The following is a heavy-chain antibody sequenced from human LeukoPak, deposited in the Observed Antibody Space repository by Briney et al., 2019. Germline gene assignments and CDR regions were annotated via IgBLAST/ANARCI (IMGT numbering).Heavy chain of an antibody. D-gene: IGHD2-21*02. V-gene: IGHV1-3*01. CDR2: INAGNGNT. CDR1: GYTFTSYA. J-gene: IGHJ4*02. Sequence: ASVKVSCKASGYTFTSYAMHWVRQAPGQRLEWMGWINAGNGNTKYSQKFQGRVTITRDTSAGTAYMELSSLRSEDTAVYYCARVLSPTYCGGDCYFDYWGQGTLVTVSS. CDR3: ARVLSPTYCGGDCYFDY.